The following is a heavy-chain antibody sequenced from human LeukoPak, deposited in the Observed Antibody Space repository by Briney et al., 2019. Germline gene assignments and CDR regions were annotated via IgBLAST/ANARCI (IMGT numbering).Heavy chain of an antibody. CDR3: ARGGGYSYAEIDY. J-gene: IGHJ4*02. CDR2: ISYDGSNK. D-gene: IGHD5-18*01. CDR1: GFTFSSNA. V-gene: IGHV3-30-3*01. Sequence: GGSLRLSCAASGFTFSSNAMHWVRQAPGKGLEWVGIISYDGSNKYYADSVKGRFTISRDNAKNSLYLQMNSLRAEDTAVYYCARGGGYSYAEIDYWGQGTLVTVSS.